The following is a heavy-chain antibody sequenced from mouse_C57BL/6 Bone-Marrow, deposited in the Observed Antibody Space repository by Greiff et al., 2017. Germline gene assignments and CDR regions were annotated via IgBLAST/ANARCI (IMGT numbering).Heavy chain of an antibody. CDR2: IYPGGGYT. CDR1: GYTFTNYW. V-gene: IGHV1-63*01. Sequence: QVQLQQPGAELVRPGTSVKMSCKASGYTFTNYWIGWAKQRPGHGLEWIGDIYPGGGYTNYNEKFKGKATLTADKSSSTAYMQFSSLTSEDSAIYYCARYDYGSSSPRYFDVWGTGTTVTVSS. D-gene: IGHD1-1*01. CDR3: ARYDYGSSSPRYFDV. J-gene: IGHJ1*03.